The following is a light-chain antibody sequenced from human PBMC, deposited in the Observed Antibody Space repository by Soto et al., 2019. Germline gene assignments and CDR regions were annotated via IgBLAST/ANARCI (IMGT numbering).Light chain of an antibody. CDR1: SSDVGGYDY. V-gene: IGLV2-14*01. CDR2: DVS. Sequence: QSALTQPASVSGSPGQTITISCTGTSSDVGGYDYVSWHQQHPGKAPKLMIYDVSKRPAGVSNRFSGSKSGNTASLTISGLQPEKKAYYSGSKKRDTPGVFGPGTKFTVL. J-gene: IGLJ1*01. CDR3: SKKRDTPGV.